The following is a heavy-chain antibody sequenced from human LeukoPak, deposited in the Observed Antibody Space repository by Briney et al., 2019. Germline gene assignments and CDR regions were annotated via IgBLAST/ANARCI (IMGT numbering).Heavy chain of an antibody. Sequence: SETLSLTCTVSGGSISSYYWSWIRQPPGKGLEWIGYISYTGSTDYNPSLKSRVTISVDTSKNQFSLKLRFVTAADTAVYYCAREAVAGGYYFGYWGQGTLVTVSS. V-gene: IGHV4-59*01. CDR2: ISYTGST. J-gene: IGHJ4*02. D-gene: IGHD6-19*01. CDR1: GGSISSYY. CDR3: AREAVAGGYYFGY.